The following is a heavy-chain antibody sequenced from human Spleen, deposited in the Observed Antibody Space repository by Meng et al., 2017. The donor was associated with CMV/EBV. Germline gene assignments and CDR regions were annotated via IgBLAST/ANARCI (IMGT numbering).Heavy chain of an antibody. D-gene: IGHD5-12*01. CDR2: IYYSGST. CDR1: GGSISSSSYY. Sequence: SETLSLTCTVSGGSISSSSYYWGWIRQPPGKGLEWIGSIYYSGSTYYNPSLKSRVTISVDTSKNQFSLKLSSVTAADTAVYYCARAHRGYELGDAFDIWGQGTMVTVSS. J-gene: IGHJ3*02. V-gene: IGHV4-39*07. CDR3: ARAHRGYELGDAFDI.